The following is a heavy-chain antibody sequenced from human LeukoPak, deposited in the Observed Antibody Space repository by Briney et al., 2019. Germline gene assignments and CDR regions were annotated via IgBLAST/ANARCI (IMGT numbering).Heavy chain of an antibody. CDR3: ARVGILVGFLGHHFDY. CDR1: GFTFSSYG. D-gene: IGHD1-26*01. V-gene: IGHV3-30*03. Sequence: GGSLRLSCAASGFTFSSYGMHWVHQAPGKGLEWVAVISYDGSNKYYADSVKGRFTISRDNSKNTLYLQMNSLRAEDTAVYYCARVGILVGFLGHHFDYWGQGTLVTVSS. CDR2: ISYDGSNK. J-gene: IGHJ4*02.